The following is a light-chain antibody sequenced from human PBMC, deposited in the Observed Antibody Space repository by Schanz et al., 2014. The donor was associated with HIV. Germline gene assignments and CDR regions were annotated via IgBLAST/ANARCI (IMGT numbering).Light chain of an antibody. V-gene: IGLV7-46*01. CDR1: TGAVTSGHY. CDR3: LLSYSAARQVV. J-gene: IGLJ2*01. Sequence: QAVVTQEPSLTVSPGGTVTLTCGSSTGAVTSGHYPYWFQQKPGQGPRTLISDTTNRHSWTPARFSGSLLGGKAALTLSGAQPEDEADYYCLLSYSAARQVVFGGGTKLTVL. CDR2: DTT.